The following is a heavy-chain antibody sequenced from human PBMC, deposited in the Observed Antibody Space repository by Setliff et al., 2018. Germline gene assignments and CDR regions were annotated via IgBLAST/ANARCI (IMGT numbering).Heavy chain of an antibody. D-gene: IGHD5-18*01. CDR3: ARAPSVELVTIRTNSWFIY. CDR1: GYTFRNYA. Sequence: AASVKVSCKASGYTFRNYAFAWVRQAPGQGLEWVGWISVYNGDTNYAQKFQGRVTLTTDTSTSTAYMELRSLTSDDSAFYYCARAPSVELVTIRTNSWFIYWGQGTLVTVSS. V-gene: IGHV1-18*01. CDR2: ISVYNGDT. J-gene: IGHJ4*02.